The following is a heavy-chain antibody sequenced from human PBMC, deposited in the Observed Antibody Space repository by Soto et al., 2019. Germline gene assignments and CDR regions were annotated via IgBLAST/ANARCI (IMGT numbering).Heavy chain of an antibody. CDR1: D. CDR3: ARGQEVGAHFFDT. V-gene: IGHV3-13*01. D-gene: IGHD2-15*01. CDR2: IGTAEDT. Sequence: DMHWVRQRTGKGLEWVSSIGTAEDTYYAVSVKGRFTISRDKAKNSLSLQMNSLRAGDTAVYFCARGQEVGAHFFDTWGQGTQVTVSS. J-gene: IGHJ4*02.